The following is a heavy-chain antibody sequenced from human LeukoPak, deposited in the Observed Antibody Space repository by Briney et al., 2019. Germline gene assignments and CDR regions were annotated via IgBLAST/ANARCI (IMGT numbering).Heavy chain of an antibody. J-gene: IGHJ4*02. CDR3: AKDQSDKGSYAAFDY. Sequence: GGSLRLSCAASGFTFNTYAMNWVRQAPGKGLEWVSAISGSGDNTYHADSVKGRFTISRDDSKNTVYLQMNSLRAEDTAVYYCAKDQSDKGSYAAFDYWGQGTLVPVSS. CDR1: GFTFNTYA. CDR2: ISGSGDNT. D-gene: IGHD3-10*01. V-gene: IGHV3-23*01.